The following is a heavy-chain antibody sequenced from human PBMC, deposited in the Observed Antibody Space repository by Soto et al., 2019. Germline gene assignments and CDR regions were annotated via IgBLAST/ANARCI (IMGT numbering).Heavy chain of an antibody. J-gene: IGHJ6*02. D-gene: IGHD2-8*01. CDR3: VRGGCMGIFSYYALDV. CDR1: GLTFTSNP. CDR2: VNHNGAAT. Sequence: EVQLLESGGGLVQPGGSLRLSCAASGLTFTSNPMSWVRQAPGKGLEWISSVNHNGAATYYEDSVEGRFTISRDNSKETLSLQLNSLRVEDTGIYYCVRGGCMGIFSYYALDVWGQGTTVTVS. V-gene: IGHV3-23*01.